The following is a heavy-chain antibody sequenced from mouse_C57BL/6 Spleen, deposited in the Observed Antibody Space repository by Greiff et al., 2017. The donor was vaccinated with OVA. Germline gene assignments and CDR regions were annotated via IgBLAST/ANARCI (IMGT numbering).Heavy chain of an antibody. J-gene: IGHJ2*01. CDR2: IDPSDSYT. V-gene: IGHV1-69*01. CDR1: GYTFTSYW. D-gene: IGHD2-5*01. Sequence: QVQLKQPGAELVMPGASVKLSCKASGYTFTSYWMHWVKQRPGQGLEWIGEIDPSDSYTNYNQKFKGKSTLTVDKSSSTAYMQLSSLTSEDSAVYYCARSGPNYSNLDYGGQGTTLTVSS. CDR3: ARSGPNYSNLDY.